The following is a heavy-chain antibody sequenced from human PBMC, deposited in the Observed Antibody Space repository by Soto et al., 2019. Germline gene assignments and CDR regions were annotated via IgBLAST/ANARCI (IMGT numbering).Heavy chain of an antibody. CDR1: GFTFPGSA. D-gene: IGHD4-17*01. Sequence: QMQLVQSGPEVKKPGTSVKVSCKASGFTFPGSAVHWVRQARGQRLEWIGWIVVGSGNTNYAQKFQERVTITRDMSTSTAYMELSSLRSEDTAVYYCAAAYGDYADYWGQGTLVTVSS. CDR3: AAAYGDYADY. CDR2: IVVGSGNT. V-gene: IGHV1-58*01. J-gene: IGHJ4*02.